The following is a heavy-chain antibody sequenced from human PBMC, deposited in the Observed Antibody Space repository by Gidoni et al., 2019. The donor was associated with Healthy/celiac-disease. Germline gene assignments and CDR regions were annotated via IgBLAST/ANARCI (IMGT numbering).Heavy chain of an antibody. Sequence: EVQLVESGGGLVKPGGALRLPCAASGCTFSSESMNWIRQAPGKGLACVQSISSSSKYIYYSDSVKGRFTISRDNAKNSLYLQMNSLRAEDTAVYYCARDEGGAFDIWGQGTMVTVSS. J-gene: IGHJ3*02. V-gene: IGHV3-21*01. CDR1: GCTFSSES. CDR3: ARDEGGAFDI. D-gene: IGHD3-16*01. CDR2: ISSSSKYI.